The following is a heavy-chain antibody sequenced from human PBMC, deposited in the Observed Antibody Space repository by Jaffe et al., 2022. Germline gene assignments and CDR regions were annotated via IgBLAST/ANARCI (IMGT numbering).Heavy chain of an antibody. V-gene: IGHV4-61*02. Sequence: QVQLQESGPGLVKPSQTLSLTCTVSGGSISSGSYYWSWIRQPAGKGLEWIGRIYTSGSTNYNPSLKSRVTISVDTSKNQFSLKLSSVTAADTAVYYCARDMAFGGVIVRGWFDPWGQGTLVTVSS. CDR2: IYTSGST. J-gene: IGHJ5*02. CDR1: GGSISSGSYY. CDR3: ARDMAFGGVIVRGWFDP. D-gene: IGHD3-16*02.